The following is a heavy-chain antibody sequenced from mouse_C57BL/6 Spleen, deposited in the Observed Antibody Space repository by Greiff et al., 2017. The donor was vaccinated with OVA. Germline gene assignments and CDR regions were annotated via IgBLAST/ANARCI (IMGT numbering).Heavy chain of an antibody. CDR3: AREDSNSWYFDV. V-gene: IGHV1-54*01. J-gene: IGHJ1*03. CDR2: INPGSGGT. D-gene: IGHD2-5*01. CDR1: GYAFTNYL. Sequence: VMLVESGAELVRPGTSVKVSCKASGYAFTNYLIEWVKQRPGQGLEWIGVINPGSGGTNYNEKFKGKATLTADKSSSTAYMQLSSLTSEDSAVYFCAREDSNSWYFDVWGTGTTVTVSS.